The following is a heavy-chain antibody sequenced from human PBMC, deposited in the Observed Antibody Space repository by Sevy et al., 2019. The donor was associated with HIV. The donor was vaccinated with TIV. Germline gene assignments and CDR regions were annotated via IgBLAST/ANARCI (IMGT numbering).Heavy chain of an antibody. CDR2: IKSKTNGGTT. V-gene: IGHV3-15*01. J-gene: IGHJ4*02. Sequence: GGSLRLSCAASEFIFTNAWMSWVRQAPGKGLEWVGRIKSKTNGGTTDYAAPVEGGFTISRDDSKKTLYLQMNSLKTEDTAVYYCTTDLEYQLERYYFNYWGQGTLVTVSS. CDR1: EFIFTNAW. D-gene: IGHD2-2*01. CDR3: TTDLEYQLERYYFNY.